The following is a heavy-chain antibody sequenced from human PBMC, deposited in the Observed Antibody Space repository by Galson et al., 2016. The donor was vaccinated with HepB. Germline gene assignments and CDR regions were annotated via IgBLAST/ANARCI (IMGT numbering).Heavy chain of an antibody. Sequence: QSGAEVTKPGESLKISCKVSGYSFTTNWIGWVRQMPGKGLEWMGIIYPGDSEIRDSPSFQGQVTMSADKSINTAYLQWSSLKASDTAIYYCARRSSGWSVHLDYWGQGTLVIVSS. CDR1: GYSFTTNW. CDR3: ARRSSGWSVHLDY. V-gene: IGHV5-51*01. J-gene: IGHJ4*02. D-gene: IGHD6-19*01. CDR2: IYPGDSEI.